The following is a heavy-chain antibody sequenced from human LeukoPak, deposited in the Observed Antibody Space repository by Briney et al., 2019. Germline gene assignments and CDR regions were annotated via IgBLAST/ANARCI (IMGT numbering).Heavy chain of an antibody. CDR2: IYYDGSNQ. CDR1: GFTFRNYG. Sequence: GRSLRLSCATSGFTFRNYGMHWVRRAPGKGLEWVAIIYYDGSNQYYADSVKGRYTISRDNSKNTLYLQLNSLRAEDTAMYYCARDRGQSYFDYWGQGTLVTVSS. J-gene: IGHJ4*02. CDR3: ARDRGQSYFDY. V-gene: IGHV3-33*01. D-gene: IGHD3-10*01.